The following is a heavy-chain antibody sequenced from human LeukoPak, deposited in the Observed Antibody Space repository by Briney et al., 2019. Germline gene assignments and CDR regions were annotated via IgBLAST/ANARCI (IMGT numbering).Heavy chain of an antibody. V-gene: IGHV3-23*01. CDR1: GFTFSSYA. J-gene: IGHJ3*02. D-gene: IGHD5-12*01. CDR2: ISGSGGST. Sequence: GRSLRLSCAASGFTFSSYAMSWVRQAPGKGLEWVSAISGSGGSTYYADSVKGRSTISRDNSKNTLYLQMNSLRAEDTAVYYCAKSTARLSGAFDIWGQGTMVTVSS. CDR3: AKSTARLSGAFDI.